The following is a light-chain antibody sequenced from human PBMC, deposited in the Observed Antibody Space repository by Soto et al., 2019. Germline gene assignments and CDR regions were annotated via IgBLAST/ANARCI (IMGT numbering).Light chain of an antibody. CDR3: SSYTSSSTVV. J-gene: IGLJ2*01. V-gene: IGLV2-14*01. CDR1: SSDVGGYNY. CDR2: EVS. Sequence: QSVLTQPASVSGSPGQSITISCTGTSSDVGGYNYVSWYQQHPGKAPKLMIYEVSNRPSGVSNRFSGSKSGNTASLTISGLQAEDEADYYFSSYTSSSTVVFGGGTKPPS.